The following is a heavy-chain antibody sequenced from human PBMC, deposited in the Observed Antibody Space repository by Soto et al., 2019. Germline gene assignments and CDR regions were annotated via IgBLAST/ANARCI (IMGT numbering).Heavy chain of an antibody. D-gene: IGHD3-10*01. CDR1: GYTFTSYG. CDR3: GRDTSRGEYAY. Sequence: ASVKVSCKASGYTFTSYGISWVRQAPGQGLEWMGWINVYNGNTNYAQKLQGRVTMTTDTSTSTAYLDLRSLRSDDTAVYFCGRDTSRGEYAYWGQGTLVTVSS. J-gene: IGHJ4*02. V-gene: IGHV1-18*01. CDR2: INVYNGNT.